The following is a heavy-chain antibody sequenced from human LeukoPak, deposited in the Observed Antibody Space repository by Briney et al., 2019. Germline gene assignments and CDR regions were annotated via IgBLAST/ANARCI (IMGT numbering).Heavy chain of an antibody. CDR1: GYTFTAYY. V-gene: IGHV1-2*02. CDR2: INPNNGGT. Sequence: ASVKVSCKASGYTFTAYYMHWVRQAPGQGLEWMGWINPNNGGTNSAQKFQGRVTMTRDTSISTAYMELSNLRSDDTAVYYCARSFRQGYYTDSFDSWGQGTLVTASS. J-gene: IGHJ4*02. CDR3: ARSFRQGYYTDSFDS. D-gene: IGHD3-3*01.